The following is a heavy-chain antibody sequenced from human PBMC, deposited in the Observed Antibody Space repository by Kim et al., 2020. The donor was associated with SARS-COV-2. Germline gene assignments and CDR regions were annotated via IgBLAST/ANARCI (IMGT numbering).Heavy chain of an antibody. CDR1: GFTFSSYS. CDR3: ARDFSGRLARPGHHPHDY. CDR2: ISSSSSYI. J-gene: IGHJ4*02. D-gene: IGHD2-15*01. Sequence: GGSLRLSCAASGFTFSSYSMNWVRQAPGKGLEWVSSISSSSSYIYYADSVKGRFTISRDNAKNSLYLQMNSLRAEDTAVYYCARDFSGRLARPGHHPHDYWGQGTLVTVSS. V-gene: IGHV3-21*01.